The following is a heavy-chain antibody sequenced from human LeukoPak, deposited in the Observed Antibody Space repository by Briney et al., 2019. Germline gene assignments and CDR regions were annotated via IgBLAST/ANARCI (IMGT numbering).Heavy chain of an antibody. CDR3: ARAETGTLDY. J-gene: IGHJ4*02. Sequence: SVKVSCKASGYTFTGYYMHWVRQAPGQGLEWMGRIIPILGIANYAQKFQGRVTITADKSTSTAYMELSSLRSEDTAVYYCARAETGTLDYWGQGTLVTVSS. V-gene: IGHV1-69*04. CDR1: GYTFTGYY. D-gene: IGHD1-7*01. CDR2: IIPILGIA.